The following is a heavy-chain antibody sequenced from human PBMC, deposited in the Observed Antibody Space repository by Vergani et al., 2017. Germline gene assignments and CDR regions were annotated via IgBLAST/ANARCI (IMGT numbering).Heavy chain of an antibody. CDR2: IHTTGST. V-gene: IGHV4-61*02. Sequence: QVQLQESGPGLVKPSQTLSLTCLVSGASVTSGDYYWTRVRQPAGKGLEWIGRIHTTGSTNYNPSLESRVTISMSASNNQFSLRLTSVAVADTALYYCARGHPLNLWGLGTLVTVSP. CDR3: ARGHPLNL. J-gene: IGHJ3*01. CDR1: GASVTSGDYY.